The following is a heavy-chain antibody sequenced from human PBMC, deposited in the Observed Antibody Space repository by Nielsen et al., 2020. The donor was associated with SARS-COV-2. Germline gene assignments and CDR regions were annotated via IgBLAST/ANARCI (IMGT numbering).Heavy chain of an antibody. V-gene: IGHV1-8*01. CDR1: GYTFTSYD. J-gene: IGHJ4*02. CDR2: MNPNSGNT. CDR3: ASQYYDILTGYADY. Sequence: KVSCKASGYTFTSYDINWVRQATGQGLEWMGWMNPNSGNTGYAQKFQGRVTMTRNTSISTAYMELSSLRSEDTAVYYCASQYYDILTGYADYWGQGTLVTVSS. D-gene: IGHD3-9*01.